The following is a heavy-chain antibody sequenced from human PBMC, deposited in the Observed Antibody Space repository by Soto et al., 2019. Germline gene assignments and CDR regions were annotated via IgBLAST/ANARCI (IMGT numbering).Heavy chain of an antibody. CDR1: GFRFRDYW. CDR2: IKQDESDK. D-gene: IGHD3-22*01. Sequence: PGGSLRLSCAVSGFRFRDYWMSWVRQAPGKGLEWVANIKQDESDKYYVDSVKGRFTISRDNAKNALYLQMNSLRVEDTAVYYCAAYCDTMTCTHFNGYSWGQGTQVTVSS. CDR3: AAYCDTMTCTHFNGYS. V-gene: IGHV3-7*03. J-gene: IGHJ5*02.